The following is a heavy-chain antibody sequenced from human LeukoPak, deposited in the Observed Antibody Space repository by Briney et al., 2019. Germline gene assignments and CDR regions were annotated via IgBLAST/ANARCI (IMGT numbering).Heavy chain of an antibody. CDR1: GGSISRSSYY. CDR3: ARCGIAAAGRFDL. Sequence: PSETLSLTCTVSGGSISRSSYYWGWIRQTPGKGPEWIGSIYYGGSTYSNPSLKSRVTISVDTSKNQFSLKLSSVTAADTALYYCARCGIAAAGRFDLWGQGTLVTVSS. D-gene: IGHD6-13*01. CDR2: IYYGGST. J-gene: IGHJ5*02. V-gene: IGHV4-39*01.